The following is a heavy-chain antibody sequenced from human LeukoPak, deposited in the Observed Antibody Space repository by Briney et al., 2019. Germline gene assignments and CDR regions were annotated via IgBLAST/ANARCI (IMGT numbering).Heavy chain of an antibody. D-gene: IGHD6-13*01. Sequence: SQTLSLTCSVSGGSISSYYWSWIRQPAGKGLEWIGRIYTSGSTNYNPSLKSRVTMSVDTSKNQFSLKLSSVTAADTAVYYCARDLYSAYYYYGMDVWGQGTTVTVSS. J-gene: IGHJ6*02. V-gene: IGHV4-4*07. CDR1: GGSISSYY. CDR3: ARDLYSAYYYYGMDV. CDR2: IYTSGST.